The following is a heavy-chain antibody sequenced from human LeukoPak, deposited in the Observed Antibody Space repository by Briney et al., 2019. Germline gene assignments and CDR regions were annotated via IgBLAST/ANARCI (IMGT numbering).Heavy chain of an antibody. V-gene: IGHV4-39*07. CDR2: IYYSGST. J-gene: IGHJ4*02. Sequence: ASETLSLTCTVSGGSISSSSYYWGWIRQPPGKGLEWIGSIYYSGSTYYNPSLKSRVTISVDTSKNQFSLKLSSVTAADTAVYYCARPVQLVTWNGGDYFDYWGQGTLATVSS. D-gene: IGHD1-1*01. CDR1: GGSISSSSYY. CDR3: ARPVQLVTWNGGDYFDY.